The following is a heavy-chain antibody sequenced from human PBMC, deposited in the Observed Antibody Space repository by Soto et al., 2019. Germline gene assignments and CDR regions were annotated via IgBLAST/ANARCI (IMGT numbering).Heavy chain of an antibody. CDR3: AREETAWPLAYGLDV. J-gene: IGHJ6*02. CDR2: IGTRSDI. D-gene: IGHD2-21*02. Sequence: PGGSLRLSRAASGFTFSSYSMHWVRQAPGKGLEWVSSIGTRSDIYYADSVKGRFTISRDNAKNSLSLQMNSMTAEDTAVYYCAREETAWPLAYGLDVWGQGTTVTVSS. V-gene: IGHV3-21*01. CDR1: GFTFSSYS.